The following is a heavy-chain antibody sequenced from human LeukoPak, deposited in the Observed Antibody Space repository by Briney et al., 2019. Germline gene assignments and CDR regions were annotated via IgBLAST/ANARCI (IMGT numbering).Heavy chain of an antibody. CDR2: MSSSRSYI. J-gene: IGHJ6*03. D-gene: IGHD6-19*01. CDR3: ARDSSGWGDSRYYYYMDV. CDR1: GFAFSSYS. Sequence: SGGSLRLSCAASGFAFSSYSMNWVRQAPGKGLEWLSSMSSSRSYIYYADSVKGRFTISRDNAKNSLYLQMNSLRAEDTAVYYCARDSSGWGDSRYYYYMDVWGKGTTVTVSS. V-gene: IGHV3-21*01.